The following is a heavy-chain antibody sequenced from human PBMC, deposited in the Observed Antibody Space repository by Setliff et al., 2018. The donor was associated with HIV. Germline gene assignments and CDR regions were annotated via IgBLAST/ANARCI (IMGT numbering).Heavy chain of an antibody. J-gene: IGHJ3*02. V-gene: IGHV5-51*01. Sequence: GASLTISCKGSGYSFTNYWIGWVRQMPGKGLEWMGIIYPGDSDTRYSPSFQGQVTISVDKSISTAYLHWSSLRASDTAMCYCARRRGYCTSTSCSDAFDIWGQGTVVTVS. D-gene: IGHD2-2*01. CDR2: IYPGDSDT. CDR3: ARRRGYCTSTSCSDAFDI. CDR1: GYSFTNYW.